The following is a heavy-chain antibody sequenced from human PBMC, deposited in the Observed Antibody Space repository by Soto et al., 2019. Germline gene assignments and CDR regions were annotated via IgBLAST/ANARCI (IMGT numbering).Heavy chain of an antibody. J-gene: IGHJ4*02. D-gene: IGHD3-10*01. Sequence: QVQLVQSGAEVKKPGASVKVSCKASGYTFTTYGISWVRQAPGQGLEWMGWINAYNGNTNYAQKLQGRFTMTTDTSTSAAHMEPRRLRPDHTAVYSCARDWLGVDYWGQGTLVTVSS. V-gene: IGHV1-18*01. CDR3: ARDWLGVDY. CDR1: GYTFTTYG. CDR2: INAYNGNT.